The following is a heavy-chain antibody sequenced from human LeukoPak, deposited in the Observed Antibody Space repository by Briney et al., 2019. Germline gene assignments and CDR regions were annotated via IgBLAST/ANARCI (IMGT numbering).Heavy chain of an antibody. J-gene: IGHJ4*02. CDR3: AKRSGYTTGWFFDF. CDR1: GFSFSSYA. CDR2: ISGSGDNT. D-gene: IGHD6-19*01. Sequence: PGGSLRLSCAASGFSFSSYAMSWVRQAPGKGLEWVSSISGSGDNTYYAESVEGRFTISRDNSKSTLFLQMNSLRAEDTAVFYCAKRSGYTTGWFFDFWGQGTLVTVSS. V-gene: IGHV3-23*01.